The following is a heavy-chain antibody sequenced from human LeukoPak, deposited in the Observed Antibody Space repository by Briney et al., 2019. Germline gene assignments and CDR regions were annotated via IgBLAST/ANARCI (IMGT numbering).Heavy chain of an antibody. CDR3: ATTIPVPGTGRGRHTPYFFDY. J-gene: IGHJ4*02. CDR1: GHSLTELA. CDR2: FDPEDGET. V-gene: IGHV1-24*01. Sequence: GASVQVSCKVSGHSLTELAIHWVRQGPGKGLEWVGGFDPEDGETIYAQQFQGRVTMSEDTNTDTSSMELSSLETEDTAVYFCATTIPVPGTGRGRHTPYFFDYWGRGSLVTVSS. D-gene: IGHD6-19*01.